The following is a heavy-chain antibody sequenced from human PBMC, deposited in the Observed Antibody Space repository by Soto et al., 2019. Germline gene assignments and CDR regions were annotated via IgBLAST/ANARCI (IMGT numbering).Heavy chain of an antibody. J-gene: IGHJ3*02. V-gene: IGHV3-30-3*01. CDR2: ISYDGSNK. CDR1: GFTFSSYA. D-gene: IGHD6-19*01. Sequence: QVQLVESGGGVVQPGRSLRLSCAASGFTFSSYAMHWVRQAPGKGLEWVAVISYDGSNKYYADSVKGRFTISRDNSKNTLYLQMNSLRAEDTAVYYCAGGDTSLAVADAFDIWGQGTMVTVSS. CDR3: AGGDTSLAVADAFDI.